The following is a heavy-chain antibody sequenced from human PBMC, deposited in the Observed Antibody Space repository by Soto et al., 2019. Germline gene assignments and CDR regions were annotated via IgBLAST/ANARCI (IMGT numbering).Heavy chain of an antibody. D-gene: IGHD3-22*01. CDR2: IYYSGST. J-gene: IGHJ4*02. V-gene: IGHV4-31*01. CDR3: SNYYDSSGYFVY. CDR1: GGSISSGGYY. Sequence: QVQLQESGPGLVKPSQTLSLTCTVSGGSISSGGYYWSWIRQLPGKGLEWIGYIYYSGSTYYNPSLKSLITISVDTSKNQFSLKLSSVTAADTAVYYCSNYYDSSGYFVYWGQGTLVTVSS.